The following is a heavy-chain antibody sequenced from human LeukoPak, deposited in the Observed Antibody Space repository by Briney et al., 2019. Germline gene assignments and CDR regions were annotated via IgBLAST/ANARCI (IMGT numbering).Heavy chain of an antibody. CDR3: AKDLVVVPAAIPPGGFGMDV. CDR1: GFTFSSYA. J-gene: IGHJ6*02. V-gene: IGHV3-23*01. Sequence: GGSLRLSCAASGFTFSSYAMSWVRQAPGKGLEWVSAISGSGGSTYYADSVKGRFTISRDNPKNTLYLQMNSLRAEDTAVYYCAKDLVVVPAAIPPGGFGMDVWGQGTTVTVSS. D-gene: IGHD2-2*02. CDR2: ISGSGGST.